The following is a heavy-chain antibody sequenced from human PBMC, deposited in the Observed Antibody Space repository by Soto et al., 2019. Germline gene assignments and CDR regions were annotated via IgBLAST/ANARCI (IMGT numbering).Heavy chain of an antibody. CDR2: ISNDGSNY. CDR3: ARGTTLAIFDYGMDV. D-gene: IGHD3-3*01. J-gene: IGHJ6*02. V-gene: IGHV3-30-3*01. CDR1: GFTFTSYA. Sequence: QVQLVESGGGVVQPGRSLRLSCAASGFTFTSYAMHWVRQAPGKGLEWVAVISNDGSNYYYADSVRGRFTISRDNTKNSLFVQMSSLRGEDSGVYYCARGTTLAIFDYGMDVWGQGTTVTVSS.